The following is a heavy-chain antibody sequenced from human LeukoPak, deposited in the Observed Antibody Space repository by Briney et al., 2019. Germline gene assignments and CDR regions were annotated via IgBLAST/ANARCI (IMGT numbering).Heavy chain of an antibody. V-gene: IGHV1-8*01. CDR2: MNPNSGNT. D-gene: IGHD6-13*01. CDR3: ARGLGVAAGENWFDP. J-gene: IGHJ5*02. CDR1: GYTFTSYD. Sequence: VASVKVSCKASGYTFTSYDINWVRQATGQGLEWMGWMNPNSGNTGYAQKFQGRVTMTRNTSISTAYMELSSLRSEDTAVYYCARGLGVAAGENWFDPWGQGTLVTVSS.